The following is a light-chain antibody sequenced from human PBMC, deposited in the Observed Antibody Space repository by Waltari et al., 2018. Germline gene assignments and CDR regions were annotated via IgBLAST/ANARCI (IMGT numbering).Light chain of an antibody. Sequence: QSALTQPASVAGSPGPSITISCPGTSSDVGGYNSVSWYQQHPGKAPKLRLYEVSNRPSGISNRFSASKSGNRASLTISGLQAEDEADYYCSSYTSSTTLVFGGGTKLTVL. CDR3: SSYTSSTTLV. J-gene: IGLJ3*02. V-gene: IGLV2-14*01. CDR2: EVS. CDR1: SSDVGGYNS.